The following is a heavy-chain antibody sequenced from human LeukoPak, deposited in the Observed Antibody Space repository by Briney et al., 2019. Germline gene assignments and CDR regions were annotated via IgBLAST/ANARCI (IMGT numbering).Heavy chain of an antibody. J-gene: IGHJ4*02. CDR2: VSYGGSIK. CDR1: GFTFSNYT. CDR3: VATSGSSTN. D-gene: IGHD2-2*01. Sequence: GGSLRLSCVASGFTFSNYTMHWVRQAPGKGLEWVAVVSYGGSIKYYADSVKSRLTISRDNSGNTLYLQMNSLRAEDTAVYYCVATSGSSTNWGQGTLVTVSS. V-gene: IGHV3-30-3*01.